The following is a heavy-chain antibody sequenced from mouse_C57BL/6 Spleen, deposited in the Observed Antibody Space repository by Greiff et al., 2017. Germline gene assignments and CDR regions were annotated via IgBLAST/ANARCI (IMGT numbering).Heavy chain of an antibody. CDR1: GFSLTSYA. J-gene: IGHJ2*01. CDR2: IWTGGGT. D-gene: IGHD2-12*01. Sequence: QVQLQQSGPGLVAPSQSLSITCTVSGFSLTSYAISWVRQPPGKGLEWLGVIWTGGGTNYNADLKSRLSISKDNSKSQVFLRMNSLQTDDKARYYCATLRLDYWGQGTTRTVSS. CDR3: ATLRLDY. V-gene: IGHV2-9-1*01.